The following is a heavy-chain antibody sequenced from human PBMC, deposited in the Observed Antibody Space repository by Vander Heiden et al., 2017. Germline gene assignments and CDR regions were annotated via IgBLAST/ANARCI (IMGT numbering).Heavy chain of an antibody. CDR1: GYTFTSYD. V-gene: IGHV1-8*01. CDR3: ARGITIFGVVREYYYGMDV. D-gene: IGHD3-3*01. CDR2: MNPNSGNT. Sequence: QVQLVQSGAEVKKPGASVKVSCKASGYTFTSYDINWVRQATGQGLEWMGWMNPNSGNTGYAQKFQGRVTMTRNTSISTAYMELSSLRSEDTAVYYCARGITIFGVVREYYYGMDVWGQGTTVTVSS. J-gene: IGHJ6*02.